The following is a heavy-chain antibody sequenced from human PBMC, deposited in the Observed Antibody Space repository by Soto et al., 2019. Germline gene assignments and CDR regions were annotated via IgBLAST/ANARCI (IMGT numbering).Heavy chain of an antibody. CDR1: GGTFSSYA. D-gene: IGHD6-6*01. V-gene: IGHV1-69*13. CDR3: ARDVEYSSSSLFWFDP. CDR2: IIPIFGTA. J-gene: IGHJ5*02. Sequence: ASVKVSCKASGGTFSSYAISWVRQAPGQGLEWMGWIIPIFGTANYAQKFQGRVTITADESTRTDYRELSSLRSEDTAVYYCARDVEYSSSSLFWFDPWGQGTLVTVSS.